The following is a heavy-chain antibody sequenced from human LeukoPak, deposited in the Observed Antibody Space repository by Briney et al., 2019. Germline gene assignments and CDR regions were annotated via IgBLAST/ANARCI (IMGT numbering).Heavy chain of an antibody. V-gene: IGHV3-30-3*01. D-gene: IGHD3-22*01. J-gene: IGHJ4*02. Sequence: PGRSLRLSCAASGFTFSSYAMHWVRQAPGKGLEWVAVISYDGSNKYYADSVKGRFTISRDNSKNTLYLQMNSLRAEDTAVYYCARGGYYDSSGYYPLDYWGQGTLVTVSS. CDR3: ARGGYYDSSGYYPLDY. CDR2: ISYDGSNK. CDR1: GFTFSSYA.